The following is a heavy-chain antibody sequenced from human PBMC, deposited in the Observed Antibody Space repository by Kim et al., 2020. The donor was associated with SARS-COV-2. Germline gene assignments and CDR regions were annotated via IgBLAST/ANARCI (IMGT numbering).Heavy chain of an antibody. V-gene: IGHV3-53*01. CDR3: ARDGGDSSGYYRRSYYYYYGMDV. Sequence: GGSLRLSCAASGFTVSSNYMSWVRQAPGKGLEWVSVIYSGGSTYYADSVKGRFTISRDNSKNTLYLQMNSLRAEDTAVYYCARDGGDSSGYYRRSYYYYYGMDVWGQGTTVTVSS. CDR2: IYSGGST. J-gene: IGHJ6*02. CDR1: GFTVSSNY. D-gene: IGHD3-22*01.